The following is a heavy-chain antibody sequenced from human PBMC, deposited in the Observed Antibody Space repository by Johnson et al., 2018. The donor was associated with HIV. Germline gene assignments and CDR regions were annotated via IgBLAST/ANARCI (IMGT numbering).Heavy chain of an antibody. CDR3: AKARGWLQSLDI. Sequence: MLLVESGGGLIQPGGSLRLSCVASGFTVRKGLEWVSAMSGSGGSTYYADSVKGRFTISRDNSKNTQYLQMNSLRAADTAVYYCAKARGWLQSLDIWGQGTMVTVSS. V-gene: IGHV3-23*04. D-gene: IGHD5-24*01. CDR1: GFTVR. CDR2: MSGSGGST. J-gene: IGHJ3*02.